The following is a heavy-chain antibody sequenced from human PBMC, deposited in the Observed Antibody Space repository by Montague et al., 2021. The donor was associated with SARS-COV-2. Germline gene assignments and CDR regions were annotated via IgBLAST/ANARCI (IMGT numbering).Heavy chain of an antibody. V-gene: IGHV2-5*02. CDR2: IYWDDDK. J-gene: IGHJ6*02. CDR3: ARRLGAAADSNYIGMDA. CDR1: GFSLSTSGVG. Sequence: PALVKPTQTLTLTCTFSGFSLSTSGVGVGWIRQPPGKALEWLALIYWDDDKRYSPSLKSRLTITKDTSKNQVVLTMTNMDTVDTATYYCARRLGAAADSNYIGMDAWGQGTTVTVSS. D-gene: IGHD6-25*01.